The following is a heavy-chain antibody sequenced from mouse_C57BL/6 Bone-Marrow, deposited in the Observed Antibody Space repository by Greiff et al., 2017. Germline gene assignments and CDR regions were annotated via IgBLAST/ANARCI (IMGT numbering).Heavy chain of an antibody. V-gene: IGHV5-17*01. Sequence: EVKLVESGGGLVKPGGSLKLSCAASGFTFSDYGMHWVRQAPEKGLEWVAYISSGSSTIYYADTVKGRFTISRDNAKNTLFLQMTSLRSEDTAMYYCARNWGPWFAYWGQGTLVTVSA. CDR2: ISSGSSTI. J-gene: IGHJ3*01. D-gene: IGHD4-1*01. CDR3: ARNWGPWFAY. CDR1: GFTFSDYG.